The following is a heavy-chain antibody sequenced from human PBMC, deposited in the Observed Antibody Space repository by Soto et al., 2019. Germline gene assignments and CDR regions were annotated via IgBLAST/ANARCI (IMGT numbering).Heavy chain of an antibody. V-gene: IGHV3-30-3*01. CDR2: ISYDGSNK. D-gene: IGHD2-15*01. Sequence: GGSLRLSCAASGFTFSSYAMHWVRQAPGKGLEWVAVISYDGSNKYYADSVKGRFTISRDNSKNTLYLQMNSLRAEDTAVYYCARDLELLPGYDYYGMDVWGQGTTVTVSS. J-gene: IGHJ6*02. CDR1: GFTFSSYA. CDR3: ARDLELLPGYDYYGMDV.